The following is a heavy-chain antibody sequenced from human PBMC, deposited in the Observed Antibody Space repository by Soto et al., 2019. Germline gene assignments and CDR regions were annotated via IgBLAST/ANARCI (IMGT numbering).Heavy chain of an antibody. J-gene: IGHJ5*02. CDR3: ARGETTIFGVVNNWFDP. D-gene: IGHD3-3*01. Sequence: ASVKVSCKASGYTFTSYAMNWVRQAPGQRLEWMGWINAGNGNTKYSRKFQGRVTITADESTSTAYMELSSLRSEDTAVYYCARGETTIFGVVNNWFDPWGEG. V-gene: IGHV1-3*01. CDR2: INAGNGNT. CDR1: GYTFTSYA.